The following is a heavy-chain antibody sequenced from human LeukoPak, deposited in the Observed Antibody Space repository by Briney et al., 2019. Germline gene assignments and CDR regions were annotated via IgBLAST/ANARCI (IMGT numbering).Heavy chain of an antibody. CDR2: IIPILGIA. Sequence: SVKVSCKASGGTFSSYAISWARQAPGQGLEWVGRIIPILGIANYAQKFQGRVTITADKSTSTAYMELSSLRSEDTAVYYCARDYYDSSDSWFDPWGQGTLVTVS. D-gene: IGHD3-22*01. CDR1: GGTFSSYA. CDR3: ARDYYDSSDSWFDP. J-gene: IGHJ5*02. V-gene: IGHV1-69*04.